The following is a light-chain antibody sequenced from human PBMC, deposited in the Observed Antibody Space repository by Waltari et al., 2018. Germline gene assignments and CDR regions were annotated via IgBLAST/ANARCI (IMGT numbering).Light chain of an antibody. Sequence: SFDLTQPPSVSVSPGQTASITCSGDKLGDTYASWYQQRPGQAPVLVIYQDTKRPSGIPERFSGSNSGNTATLTISGTHAMDEADYYCQAWDTRTAVFGGGTKLTVL. CDR2: QDT. V-gene: IGLV3-1*01. CDR3: QAWDTRTAV. J-gene: IGLJ2*01. CDR1: KLGDTY.